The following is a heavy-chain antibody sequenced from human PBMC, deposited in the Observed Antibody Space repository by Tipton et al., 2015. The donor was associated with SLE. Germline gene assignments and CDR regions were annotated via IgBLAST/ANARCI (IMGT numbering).Heavy chain of an antibody. Sequence: LRLSCTVSGGSISSGDYYWSWIRQPPGKGLEWIGYIYYSGSTYYNPSLKSRVTISVDTSKNQFSLKLSSVTAADTAVYYCARGGEYYDSSGYPLDYWGQGTLVTVSS. J-gene: IGHJ4*02. CDR1: GGSISSGDYY. CDR3: ARGGEYYDSSGYPLDY. CDR2: IYYSGST. D-gene: IGHD3-22*01. V-gene: IGHV4-30-4*01.